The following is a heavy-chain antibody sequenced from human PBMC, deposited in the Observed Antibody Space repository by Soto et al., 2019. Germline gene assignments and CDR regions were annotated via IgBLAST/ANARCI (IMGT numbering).Heavy chain of an antibody. CDR3: ARLQGSYYYGSGSYLYYFDY. CDR2: IYYSGST. Sequence: SETLSLTCTVSGGSISSSNYYWGWIRQPPGKGLEWIGSIYYSGSTYYNSSLKSRVTISVDTSRNQFSLKLSSVTAADTAVYYCARLQGSYYYGSGSYLYYFDYWGPGTLVTVSS. J-gene: IGHJ4*02. CDR1: GGSISSSNYY. V-gene: IGHV4-39*01. D-gene: IGHD3-10*01.